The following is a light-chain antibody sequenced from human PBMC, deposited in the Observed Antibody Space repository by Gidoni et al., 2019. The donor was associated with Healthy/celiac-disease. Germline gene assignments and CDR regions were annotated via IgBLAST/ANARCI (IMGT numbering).Light chain of an antibody. V-gene: IGLV2-14*01. Sequence: QSALTPPASVSGSPGKAITISCTGTSSDVGGYNYVSWYQQHPGKAPKLMIYQVSNRPSGVSNRFSGSKSGNTASLTISGLQAEDEADYYCSSYTSSSTRVFGTGTKVTGL. J-gene: IGLJ1*01. CDR2: QVS. CDR3: SSYTSSSTRV. CDR1: SSDVGGYNY.